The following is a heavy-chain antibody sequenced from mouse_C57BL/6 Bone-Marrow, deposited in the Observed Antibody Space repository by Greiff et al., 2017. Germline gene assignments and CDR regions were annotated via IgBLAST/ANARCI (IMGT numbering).Heavy chain of an antibody. Sequence: EVKLVQSGAELVRPGASVKLSCTASGFNFTDYYMHWVKQRPEQGLEWIGRIDPEGGDTDYAPKFQGKATMTADTSSNTAYLQLSSLTSEDSAVYYCTTTPWGDYWGQGTTLTVSS. CDR1: GFNFTDYY. V-gene: IGHV14-1*01. CDR2: IDPEGGDT. D-gene: IGHD4-1*01. CDR3: TTTPWGDY. J-gene: IGHJ2*01.